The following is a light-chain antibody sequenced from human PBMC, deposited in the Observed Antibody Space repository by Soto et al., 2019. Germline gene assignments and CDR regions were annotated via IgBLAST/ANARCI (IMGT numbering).Light chain of an antibody. J-gene: IGKJ1*01. CDR1: QSISHF. Sequence: DIQMTQSPSTLSASVGDRVTITCRASQSISHFLAWYQQKPGKVPKLLIYDASNLGSGVPSRFSGSGSGTDFTLTFSGLQPDDFTTYYCQQYTSYSRAFGQGTKVDLK. V-gene: IGKV1-5*01. CDR2: DAS. CDR3: QQYTSYSRA.